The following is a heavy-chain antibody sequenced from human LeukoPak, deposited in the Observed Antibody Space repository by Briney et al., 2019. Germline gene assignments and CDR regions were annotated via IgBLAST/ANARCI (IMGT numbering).Heavy chain of an antibody. Sequence: PSQTLSLTCAVSGGAISSGGYYWSWIRPPAGKGLEWIGRIYSSGSTNYNPSLKSRVTISVDTSKNQFSLKLSSVTAADTAVYYCARSYFDYWGQGTLVTVSS. CDR2: IYSSGST. CDR3: ARSYFDY. CDR1: GGAISSGGYY. V-gene: IGHV4-61*02. J-gene: IGHJ4*02.